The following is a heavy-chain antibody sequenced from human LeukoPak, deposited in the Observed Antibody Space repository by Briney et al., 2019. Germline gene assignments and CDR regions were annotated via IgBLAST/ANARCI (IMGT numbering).Heavy chain of an antibody. CDR3: AGGGSGNANY. D-gene: IGHD3-16*01. Sequence: PGGSLRLSCAASGFTFSSFWMHWVRQVPGKGLVWVSRINNDGSSTNYADSVKGRFTISRDNAKNTLYLQMNSLRAEDTAVYYCAGGGSGNANYWGQGTLVTVSS. CDR2: INNDGSST. J-gene: IGHJ4*02. V-gene: IGHV3-74*01. CDR1: GFTFSSFW.